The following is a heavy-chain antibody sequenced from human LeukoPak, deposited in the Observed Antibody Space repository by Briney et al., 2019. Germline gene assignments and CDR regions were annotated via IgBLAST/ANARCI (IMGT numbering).Heavy chain of an antibody. CDR2: IIPIFGTA. Sequence: SVRVSCKASGYTFNNYGISWVRQAPGQGLEWMGGIIPIFGTANYAQKFQGRVTITADKSTSTAYMELSSLRSEDTAVYYCARDIYDILTGYSFFDYWGQGTLVTVSS. CDR3: ARDIYDILTGYSFFDY. J-gene: IGHJ4*02. D-gene: IGHD3-9*01. V-gene: IGHV1-69*06. CDR1: GYTFNNYG.